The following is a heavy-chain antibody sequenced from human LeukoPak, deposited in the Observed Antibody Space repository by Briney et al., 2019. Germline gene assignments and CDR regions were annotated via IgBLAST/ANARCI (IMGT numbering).Heavy chain of an antibody. D-gene: IGHD5-18*01. Sequence: PSETPSLTCTVSGGSISSYYWSWIRQPPGKGLEWIGYIYYSGSTNYNPSLKSRVTISIDTSKNQISLKLSSVTAADTAVYYCVKVRRGYSYVSDAFDIWGQGTMVTVSS. CDR3: VKVRRGYSYVSDAFDI. CDR2: IYYSGST. CDR1: GGSISSYY. J-gene: IGHJ3*02. V-gene: IGHV4-59*01.